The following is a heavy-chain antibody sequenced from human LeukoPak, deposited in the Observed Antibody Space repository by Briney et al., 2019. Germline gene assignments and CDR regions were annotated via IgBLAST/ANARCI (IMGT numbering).Heavy chain of an antibody. CDR1: GFTFSSYA. D-gene: IGHD1-1*01. V-gene: IGHV3-23*01. Sequence: RTGGSLRLSCAASGFTFSSYAMSWVRQAPGKGLEWVSAISGSGGSTYYEDSVKGRFTISRDNSKNTLYVQMNSLRAEDTAVYYCAKDQKLERRVGNFDYRGQGTLVTVSS. CDR3: AKDQKLERRVGNFDY. CDR2: ISGSGGST. J-gene: IGHJ4*02.